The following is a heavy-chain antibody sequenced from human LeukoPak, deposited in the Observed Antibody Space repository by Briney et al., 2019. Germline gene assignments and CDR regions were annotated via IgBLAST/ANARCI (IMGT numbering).Heavy chain of an antibody. J-gene: IGHJ3*02. CDR1: GLTVNSNY. V-gene: IGHV3-53*01. CDR3: ARERITRDAFDI. CDR2: IYSGGST. Sequence: GGSLRLSCAASGLTVNSNYMNWVRQAPGKGLQWVSVIYSGGSTYYADSVKGRFTISRDNSKNTLYLQMNSLRAEDTAVYYCARERITRDAFDIWGQGTMVTVSS. D-gene: IGHD3-10*01.